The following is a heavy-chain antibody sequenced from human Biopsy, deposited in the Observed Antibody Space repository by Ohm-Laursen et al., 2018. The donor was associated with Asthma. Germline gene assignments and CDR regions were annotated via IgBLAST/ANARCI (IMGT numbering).Heavy chain of an antibody. J-gene: IGHJ2*01. CDR1: GYTFTGYY. D-gene: IGHD3-16*01. Sequence: ASVKVSCKTSGYTFTGYYMHWVRQAPGQGLEWMGRIDPNSGGTNYAQKFLGRVTMTRDTSVNTAFMVLSRLRSDDTAVYYCARIKIRIGAGTDRYFDLWGRGTLVTVSS. V-gene: IGHV1-2*06. CDR3: ARIKIRIGAGTDRYFDL. CDR2: IDPNSGGT.